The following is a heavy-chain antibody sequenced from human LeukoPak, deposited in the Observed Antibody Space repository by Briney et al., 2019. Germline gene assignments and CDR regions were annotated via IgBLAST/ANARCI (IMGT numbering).Heavy chain of an antibody. CDR2: INHSGST. J-gene: IGHJ6*03. CDR3: ARGVRDIVVVPAAQQIYYYYYMDV. D-gene: IGHD2-2*01. CDR1: GGSFSGYY. V-gene: IGHV4-34*01. Sequence: SETLSLTCAVYGGSFSGYYWSWFRQPPGKGLEWIGEINHSGSTNYNPSLKSRVTISVDTSKNQFSLKLSSVTAADTAVYYCARGVRDIVVVPAAQQIYYYYYMDVWGKGTTVTVSS.